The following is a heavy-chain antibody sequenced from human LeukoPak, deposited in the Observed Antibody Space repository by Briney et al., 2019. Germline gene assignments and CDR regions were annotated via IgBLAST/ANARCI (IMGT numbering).Heavy chain of an antibody. CDR2: INPHTGGT. D-gene: IGHD3-16*02. CDR1: GYTFTGYY. J-gene: IGHJ4*02. CDR3: ARNGELYDYVWGSYRYSWYYFDY. V-gene: IGHV1-2*02. Sequence: ASVKVSCKASGYTFTGYYMHWVRQAPGQGLGWMGWINPHTGGTNYAQKFQGRVTMTRDTSISTAYMELSRLRSDDTAVYYCARNGELYDYVWGSYRYSWYYFDYWGQGTLVTVSS.